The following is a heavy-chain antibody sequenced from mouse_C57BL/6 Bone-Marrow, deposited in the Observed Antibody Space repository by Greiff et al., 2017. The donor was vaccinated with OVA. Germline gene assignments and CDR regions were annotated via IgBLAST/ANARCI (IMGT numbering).Heavy chain of an antibody. V-gene: IGHV1-62-3*01. CDR1: GYTFTSYW. CDR3: ARTYSGRSHHYYEVDY. D-gene: IGHD1-1*01. Sequence: LQQPGAELVKPGASVKLSCKASGYTFTSYWMHWVKQRPGRGLEWIGRIDPNSGGTNYTEKFTSKATLTVDTHSRTAYMQLSSRTSEDSAVYYCARTYSGRSHHYYEVDYWGQGTSVTVSS. J-gene: IGHJ4*01. CDR2: IDPNSGGT.